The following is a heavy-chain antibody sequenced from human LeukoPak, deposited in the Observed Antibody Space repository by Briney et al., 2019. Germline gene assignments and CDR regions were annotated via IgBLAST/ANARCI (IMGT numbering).Heavy chain of an antibody. CDR1: GGSFSGYY. Sequence: PSETLSLTCAVYGGSFSGYYWSWIRQPPGKGLEWIGEINHSGSTNYNPSLKSRVTISVDTSKNQFSLKLSSVTAADTAVYYCARPTIYCSGGSCYSWGAFVIWGQGTMVTVSS. CDR3: ARPTIYCSGGSCYSWGAFVI. CDR2: INHSGST. D-gene: IGHD2-15*01. J-gene: IGHJ3*02. V-gene: IGHV4-34*01.